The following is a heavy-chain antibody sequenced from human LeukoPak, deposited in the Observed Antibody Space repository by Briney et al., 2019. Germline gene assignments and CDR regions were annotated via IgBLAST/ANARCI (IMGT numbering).Heavy chain of an antibody. D-gene: IGHD5-18*01. V-gene: IGHV3-7*01. J-gene: IGHJ4*02. Sequence: GGSLRLSCAASGFTFSHYWMTWIRQTPGKGLEWVANIKPDGSDKYYVDSAKGRFTISRDNAKNSLYLQMNSLRVEDTAVYYCARDTGGGYSCYDCWGQGTLVTVSS. CDR1: GFTFSHYW. CDR3: ARDTGGGYSCYDC. CDR2: IKPDGSDK.